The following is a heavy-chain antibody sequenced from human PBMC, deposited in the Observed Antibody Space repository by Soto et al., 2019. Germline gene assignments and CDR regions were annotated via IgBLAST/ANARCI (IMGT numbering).Heavy chain of an antibody. CDR3: ARGGSRFYAMDV. V-gene: IGHV4-30-2*01. CDR2: IYHGGST. J-gene: IGHJ6*02. CDR1: GGSISSGGYS. Sequence: QLQLQESGSGLVKPSQTLSLSCAVSGGSISSGGYSWSWIRQPPGKGLEWIGHIYHGGSTHYNPSFGSRVTISVDMSKTHFSLKLSSVTAADTAVYYCARGGSRFYAMDVWGQGTTVTV.